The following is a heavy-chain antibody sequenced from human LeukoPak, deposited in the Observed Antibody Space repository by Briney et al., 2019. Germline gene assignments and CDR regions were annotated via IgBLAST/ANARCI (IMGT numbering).Heavy chain of an antibody. J-gene: IGHJ4*02. CDR3: AQWLLLMGFDY. Sequence: GGSLRLSCAASGFTFSSYAMSWVRQAPGKGLEWVSAISGSGGSTYYADSVKGRFTVSRDNSKNTLYLQMNSLRAEDTAVYYCAQWLLLMGFDYWGQGTLVTVSS. CDR1: GFTFSSYA. V-gene: IGHV3-23*01. CDR2: ISGSGGST. D-gene: IGHD3-22*01.